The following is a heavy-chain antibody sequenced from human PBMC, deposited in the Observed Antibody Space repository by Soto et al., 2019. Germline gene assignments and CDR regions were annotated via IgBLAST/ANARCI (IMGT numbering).Heavy chain of an antibody. J-gene: IGHJ2*01. CDR1: GFTFSSYA. CDR3: AKDIGTYGSGSHWYFDL. V-gene: IGHV3-23*01. D-gene: IGHD3-10*01. CDR2: ISGST. Sequence: GGSLRLSCAASGFTFSSYAMSWVRQAPGKGLEWVSSISGSTYYADSVKGRFTISRDNSKNTVYLQMNSLRAEDTALYYCAKDIGTYGSGSHWYFDLWGRGTLVTVSS.